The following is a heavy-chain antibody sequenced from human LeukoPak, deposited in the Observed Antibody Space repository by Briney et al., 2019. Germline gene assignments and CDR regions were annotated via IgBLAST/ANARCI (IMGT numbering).Heavy chain of an antibody. V-gene: IGHV4-59*01. CDR2: IYYSGRT. CDR1: GGSISDYY. J-gene: IGHJ3*02. Sequence: SETLSLTCTVSGGSISDYYWNWMRQPPGKGLEWIGFIYYSGRTNYNPSLKSRVSISVDTSKNQFSLKLSSVTAADTAVYYCARDFRGSVDAFDIWGQGTMVAVSS. CDR3: ARDFRGSVDAFDI.